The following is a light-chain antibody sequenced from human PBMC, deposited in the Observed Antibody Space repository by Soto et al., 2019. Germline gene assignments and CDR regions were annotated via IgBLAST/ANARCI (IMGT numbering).Light chain of an antibody. Sequence: QSALTQPPSASGSPGQSVTISCTGTSSDVGGYNYVSWYQQHPGKAPKLMIYEVSKWPSGVPDRFSGSKSGNTASLTVSGLQAEDEADYYCSSYAGSNNRVFGGGTKVTVL. V-gene: IGLV2-8*01. CDR1: SSDVGGYNY. CDR3: SSYAGSNNRV. J-gene: IGLJ2*01. CDR2: EVS.